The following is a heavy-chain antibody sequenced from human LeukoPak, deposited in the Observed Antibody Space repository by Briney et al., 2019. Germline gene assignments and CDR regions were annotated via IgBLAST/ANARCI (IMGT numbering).Heavy chain of an antibody. CDR1: GLTFDDYA. V-gene: IGHV3-9*01. Sequence: GSSQRLSCAASGLTFDDYAMHWVRQAPGEGLEWVSGISWNSGSIGYADSVKGRFTISRDNAKNSLYLQMNSLRAEDTALYYCAKGYCTNGVCSNFDYWGQGTLVTVSS. D-gene: IGHD2-8*01. J-gene: IGHJ4*02. CDR2: ISWNSGSI. CDR3: AKGYCTNGVCSNFDY.